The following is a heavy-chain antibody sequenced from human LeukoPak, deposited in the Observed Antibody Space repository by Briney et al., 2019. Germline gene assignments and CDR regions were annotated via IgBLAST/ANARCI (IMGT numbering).Heavy chain of an antibody. D-gene: IGHD5-18*01. Sequence: PSETLSLTCTVSGGSMSSYYCSWIRQPPGKGLEWIGYIYYSGSTNYNPSLKSRITMSVDTSKNQCSLKLSSVTAADTAVYYCARGAGYSYGYDYWGQGTLVTVSS. CDR2: IYYSGST. V-gene: IGHV4-59*01. CDR3: ARGAGYSYGYDY. J-gene: IGHJ4*02. CDR1: GGSMSSYY.